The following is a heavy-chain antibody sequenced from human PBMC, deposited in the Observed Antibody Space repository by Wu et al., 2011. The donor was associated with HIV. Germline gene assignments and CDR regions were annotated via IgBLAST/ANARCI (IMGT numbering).Heavy chain of an antibody. CDR1: GGTFNSYG. J-gene: IGHJ6*02. CDR3: ARGLYGPTSRGYGMDV. CDR2: IIPIFGTA. Sequence: QVQLVQSGAAVKKPGSSVKVSCKASGGTFNSYGITWVRQAPGQGLEWMGGIIPIFGTANYAQKFQGRVTITTDESTSTAYMELSSLRSEDTAVYYCARGLYGPTSRGYGMDVWGQGTTFTVSS. V-gene: IGHV1-69*05. D-gene: IGHD2/OR15-2a*01.